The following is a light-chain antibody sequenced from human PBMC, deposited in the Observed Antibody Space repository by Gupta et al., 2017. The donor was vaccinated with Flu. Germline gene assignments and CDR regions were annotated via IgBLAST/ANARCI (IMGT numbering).Light chain of an antibody. J-gene: IGKJ3*01. CDR1: QSVLYSSNNKNY. V-gene: IGKV4-1*01. CDR2: WAS. CDR3: QQYDSTPLT. Sequence: DIVMTQSPDSLAVSLGERATINCKSSQSVLYSSNNKNYLAWYQQKPGQPPKLLISWASARESGVPDRFSGSGSGTDFTLTISSLQAEDVAVYYCQQYDSTPLTFGPGTKVDLK.